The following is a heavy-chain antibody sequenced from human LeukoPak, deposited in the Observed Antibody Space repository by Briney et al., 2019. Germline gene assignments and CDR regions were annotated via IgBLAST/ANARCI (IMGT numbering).Heavy chain of an antibody. J-gene: IGHJ6*02. CDR2: ISAYSGLT. CDR1: GFTFNHYG. CDR3: ARGGLSTEAHGLDV. V-gene: IGHV1-18*01. D-gene: IGHD3-16*01. Sequence: ASVKVSCKASGFTFNHYGFSWVRQAPGQGLEWMGWISAYSGLTNYAQRFQGRLTVTTDTSTSTVYMELRSLRSDDAAIYYCARGGLSTEAHGLDVWGQGATVTVSS.